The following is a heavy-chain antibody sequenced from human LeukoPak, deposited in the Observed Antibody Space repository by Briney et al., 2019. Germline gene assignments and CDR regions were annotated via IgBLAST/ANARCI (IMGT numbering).Heavy chain of an antibody. CDR3: ASVGGYDYLPFDY. Sequence: SETLSLTCTASGCSISSYYWSWIRQPPGKGLEWIGYIYYSGSTNYNPSLKSRVTISVDTSKNQFSLKLSSVTAADTAVYYCASVGGYDYLPFDYWGQGTLVTVSS. D-gene: IGHD5-12*01. V-gene: IGHV4-59*08. CDR1: GCSISSYY. CDR2: IYYSGST. J-gene: IGHJ4*02.